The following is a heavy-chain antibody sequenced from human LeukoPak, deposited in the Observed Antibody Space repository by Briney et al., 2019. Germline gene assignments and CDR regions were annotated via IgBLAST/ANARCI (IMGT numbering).Heavy chain of an antibody. CDR1: GFTFSSYE. Sequence: GGSLRLSCAASGFTFSSYEMNWVRQAPGKGLEWVSYISSSGSTIYYADSVKGRFSISRDNAKNSLYLEMNSLRAEDTAVYYCARDLLLWFGDYYYGMDVWGQGTTVTDSS. V-gene: IGHV3-48*03. CDR2: ISSSGSTI. D-gene: IGHD3-10*01. CDR3: ARDLLLWFGDYYYGMDV. J-gene: IGHJ6*02.